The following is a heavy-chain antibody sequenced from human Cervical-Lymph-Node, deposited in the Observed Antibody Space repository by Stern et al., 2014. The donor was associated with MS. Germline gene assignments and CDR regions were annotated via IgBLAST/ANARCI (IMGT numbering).Heavy chain of an antibody. J-gene: IGHJ6*02. Sequence: VQLVESGAEVKKPGASVKVSCKVSGYTLTELSMHWVRQAPGKGLEWMGGFDPEDGETIYAQKFQGRVAMTEDTSIDTAYMELSSLRSEDTAVYYCATDRDDFRSGYSAPTKGYGLDVWGQGTTVTVTS. CDR3: ATDRDDFRSGYSAPTKGYGLDV. CDR2: FDPEDGET. CDR1: GYTLTELS. V-gene: IGHV1-24*01. D-gene: IGHD3-3*01.